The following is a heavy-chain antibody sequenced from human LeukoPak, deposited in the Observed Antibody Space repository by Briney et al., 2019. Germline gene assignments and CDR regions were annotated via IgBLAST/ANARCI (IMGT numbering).Heavy chain of an antibody. J-gene: IGHJ4*02. D-gene: IGHD4-17*01. CDR3: ASMTTVTTSYGQYPDY. CDR1: EFTFSSYE. Sequence: GRSLRLSCAASEFTFSSYEMNWVRQAPGKGLEWVSYISSSGSTIYYADSVKGRFTISRDSAKNSLYLQMNSLRAEDTAVYYCASMTTVTTSYGQYPDYWGQGTLVTVSS. V-gene: IGHV3-48*03. CDR2: ISSSGSTI.